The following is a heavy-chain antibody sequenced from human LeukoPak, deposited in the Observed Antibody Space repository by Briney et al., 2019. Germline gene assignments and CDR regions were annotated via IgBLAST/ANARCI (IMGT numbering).Heavy chain of an antibody. CDR1: GFSLSTSGVG. Sequence: SGPTLVKPTQTLTLTCTFSGFSLSTSGVGVGWIRQPPGKALEWLALIYWDDDKRYSPSLKSRLTITTDTSTNQVVLTLTNMDPVDTATYYCARYSNWFDPWGRGALVTVSS. J-gene: IGHJ5*02. CDR3: ARYSNWFDP. D-gene: IGHD2-15*01. V-gene: IGHV2-5*02. CDR2: IYWDDDK.